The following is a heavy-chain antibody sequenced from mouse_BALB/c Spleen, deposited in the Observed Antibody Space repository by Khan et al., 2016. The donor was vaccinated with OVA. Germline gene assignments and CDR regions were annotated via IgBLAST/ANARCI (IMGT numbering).Heavy chain of an antibody. CDR2: IYPGNSYT. D-gene: IGHD1-3*01. J-gene: IGHJ3*01. Sequence: EVQLQQSGTVLARPGASVKMSCKASGYSFTSYLIHWVKQRPGQGLEWIGDIYPGNSYTTYNQKFKDKATLTAGTSANTAYMELSSLTNEDSAVYYCGRGGYSSFAYWGQGTLVTVSA. V-gene: IGHV1-5*01. CDR3: GRGGYSSFAY. CDR1: GYSFTSYL.